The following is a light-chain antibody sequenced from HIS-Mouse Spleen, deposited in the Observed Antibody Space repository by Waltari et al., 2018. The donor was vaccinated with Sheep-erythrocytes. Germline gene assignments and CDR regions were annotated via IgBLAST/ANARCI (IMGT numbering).Light chain of an antibody. J-gene: IGKJ4*01. V-gene: IGKV4-1*01. CDR2: WAS. CDR3: QQYYSTLLT. Sequence: DIVMTQSPDSLAVSLGVRATINCKSSQSVLFSSNNKNYLAWYQQKPGQPPKLLYWASTRESGVPDRFSGSGSGTDFTLTISSLQAEDVAVYYCQQYYSTLLTFGGGTKVEIK. CDR1: QSVLFSSNNKNY.